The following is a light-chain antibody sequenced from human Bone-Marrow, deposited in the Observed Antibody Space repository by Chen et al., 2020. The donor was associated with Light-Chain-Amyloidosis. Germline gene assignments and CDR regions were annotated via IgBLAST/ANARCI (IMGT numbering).Light chain of an antibody. CDR1: DLPTKY. Sequence: SYELTQPPPVSASPGQTARITCSGDDLPTKYAYWYQQKPGKAPVLVIHRDTERPSGISERFSGSSSGTTATLTISGVQAEDEADYHCQSADSSGTYEVIFGGGTKLTVL. V-gene: IGLV3-25*03. CDR3: QSADSSGTYEVI. J-gene: IGLJ2*01. CDR2: RDT.